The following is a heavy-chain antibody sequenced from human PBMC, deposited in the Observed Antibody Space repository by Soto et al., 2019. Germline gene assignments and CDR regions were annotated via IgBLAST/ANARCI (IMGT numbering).Heavy chain of an antibody. CDR3: ALRKVYSGFTYSRFDP. CDR2: IYWDEK. J-gene: IGHJ5*02. D-gene: IGHD5-12*01. V-gene: IGHV2-5*01. CDR1: GFSLSTSGVG. Sequence: TGPTLENPKKTLTLTCHFSGFSLSTSGVGVGWIRQPPGKALEWLAIIYWDEKRYNPSLKSRLTITKDTSKNQVVLTMTNMDPVDTATYYFALRKVYSGFTYSRFDPWGQ.